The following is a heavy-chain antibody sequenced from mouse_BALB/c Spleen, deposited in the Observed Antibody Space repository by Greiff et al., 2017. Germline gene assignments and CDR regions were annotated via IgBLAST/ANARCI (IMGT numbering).Heavy chain of an antibody. CDR2: ISYSGST. Sequence: DVQLQESGPGLVKPSQSLSLTCTVTGYSITSDYAWNWIRQFPGNKLEWMGYISYSGSTSYNPSLKSRISITRDTSKNQFFLQLNSVTTEDTATYYCARGIYYGYPWFAYWGQGTLVTVSA. CDR1: GYSITSDYA. V-gene: IGHV3-2*02. CDR3: ARGIYYGYPWFAY. D-gene: IGHD2-2*01. J-gene: IGHJ3*01.